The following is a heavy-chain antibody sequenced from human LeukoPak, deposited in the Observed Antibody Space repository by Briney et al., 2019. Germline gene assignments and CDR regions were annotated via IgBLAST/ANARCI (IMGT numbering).Heavy chain of an antibody. CDR3: AKVNLDWLFYGFLGYFDY. V-gene: IGHV3-48*03. CDR2: ISSSGSTI. J-gene: IGHJ4*02. CDR1: GFTFSSYE. Sequence: GGSLRLSCAASGFTFSSYEMNWVRQAPGKGLEWVSYISSSGSTIYYADSVKGRFTISRDNAKNSLYLQMNSLRAEDTAVYYCAKVNLDWLFYGFLGYFDYWGQGTLVTVSS. D-gene: IGHD3/OR15-3a*01.